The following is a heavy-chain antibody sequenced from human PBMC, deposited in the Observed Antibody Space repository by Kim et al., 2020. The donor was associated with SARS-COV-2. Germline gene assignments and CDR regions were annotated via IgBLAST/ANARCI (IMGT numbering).Heavy chain of an antibody. V-gene: IGHV3-66*01. CDR3: ARGLVGSTTSFDS. D-gene: IGHD1-26*01. Sequence: YSAASVRGRFTASGDNSKNALFLQMTTLRAEDTAVYFCARGLVGSTTSFDSWGQGTLVTVSS. J-gene: IGHJ4*02.